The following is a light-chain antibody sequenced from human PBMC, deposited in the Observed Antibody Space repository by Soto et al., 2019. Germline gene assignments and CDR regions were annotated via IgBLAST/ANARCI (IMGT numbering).Light chain of an antibody. CDR2: DVT. CDR3: CSYAGSYTFV. V-gene: IGLV2-11*01. J-gene: IGLJ2*01. CDR1: SSDVGGYNS. Sequence: QSVLTQPRSVSESPGQSVTISCTGTSSDVGGYNSVSWYQQHPGKAPKLMIYDVTKRPSGVPDRFSGSKSGNTASLTISGLQAEDEADYYCCSYAGSYTFVFGGGTQLTVL.